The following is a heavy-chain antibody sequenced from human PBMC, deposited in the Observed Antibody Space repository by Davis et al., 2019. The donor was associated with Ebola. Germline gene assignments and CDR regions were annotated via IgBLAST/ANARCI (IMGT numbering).Heavy chain of an antibody. V-gene: IGHV1-18*01. CDR3: AREYSGYNYFDY. Sequence: ASVTVSCKASGFTFTSYGITWVRQAPGQGLEWMGWISPYNGNTNYAEKFRGRVTVTTDTSTSTAYMELRSLRSDDTAVYYCAREYSGYNYFDYWGQGTLVTVSS. D-gene: IGHD5-12*01. CDR2: ISPYNGNT. CDR1: GFTFTSYG. J-gene: IGHJ4*02.